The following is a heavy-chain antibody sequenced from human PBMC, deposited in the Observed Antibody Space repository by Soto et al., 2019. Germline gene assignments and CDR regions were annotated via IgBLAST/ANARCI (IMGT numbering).Heavy chain of an antibody. Sequence: EASVKVSCKASGYTFTSYDINWVRQATGQGFEWMGWMNPNSGNTGYAQKFQGRVTMTRNTSTSTAYMELSSLRSEDTAVYYCARNYYDFWSGSSHNMDVWGKGTTVTVSS. J-gene: IGHJ6*03. CDR2: MNPNSGNT. CDR3: ARNYYDFWSGSSHNMDV. V-gene: IGHV1-8*01. D-gene: IGHD3-3*01. CDR1: GYTFTSYD.